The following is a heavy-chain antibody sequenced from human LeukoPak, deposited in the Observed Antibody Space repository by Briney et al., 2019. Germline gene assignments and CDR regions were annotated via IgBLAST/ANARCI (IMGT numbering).Heavy chain of an antibody. CDR2: ISSSLDSNI. V-gene: IGHV3-48*01. Sequence: GGSLRLSCAASGFTFNVYSMNWVRQAPGKGLEWVSFISSSLDSNIYYADSVKGRFTISRDNAKNSLYLQMNSLRAEDTAVYYCARGVRDILSGYYTDYYSYYMDVWGKGTTVTVSS. J-gene: IGHJ6*03. CDR3: ARGVRDILSGYYTDYYSYYMDV. CDR1: GFTFNVYS. D-gene: IGHD3-9*01.